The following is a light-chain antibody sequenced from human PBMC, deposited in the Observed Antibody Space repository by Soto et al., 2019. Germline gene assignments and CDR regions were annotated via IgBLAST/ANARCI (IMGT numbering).Light chain of an antibody. CDR2: GAS. CDR1: QSVSGSY. V-gene: IGKV3-20*01. CDR3: QQYGTSPGT. J-gene: IGKJ1*01. Sequence: EIVLTQSPGTLSLSPGERATLSCRASQSVSGSYVAWYQQKPGQAPRLLIYGASGRATGIPDRFSGSGSGTDFTLTISGLEPEDFAVYYCQQYGTSPGTFGQGTKVDIK.